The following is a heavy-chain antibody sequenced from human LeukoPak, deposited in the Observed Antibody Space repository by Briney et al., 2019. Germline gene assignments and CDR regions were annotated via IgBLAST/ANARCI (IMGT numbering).Heavy chain of an antibody. CDR3: ASDQDYYDSSGYYYVRYFQH. CDR1: GGTFSSYA. J-gene: IGHJ1*01. V-gene: IGHV1-69*01. Sequence: SVKVSCKASGGTFSSYAISWVRQAPGQGLEWMGGIIPIFGTANYAQKFQGRVTITADESTSTAYMELSSLRSEDTAVYYCASDQDYYDSSGYYYVRYFQHWGQGTLVTVSS. D-gene: IGHD3-22*01. CDR2: IIPIFGTA.